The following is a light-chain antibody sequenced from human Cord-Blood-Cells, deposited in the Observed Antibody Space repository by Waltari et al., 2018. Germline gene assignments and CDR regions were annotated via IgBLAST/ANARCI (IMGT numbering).Light chain of an antibody. V-gene: IGKV1-39*01. Sequence: DIQMTQSPSSLSVSIGDRVTITCRASQSMRSYLHWYQQKTGKAPKLLIYAAYSLQSGIPSSCSGSGSRTDVTLTISIPQPEDFATYYCQQSYSTSLTVGPGTKVDIK. CDR1: QSMRSY. CDR3: QQSYSTSLT. J-gene: IGKJ3*01. CDR2: AAY.